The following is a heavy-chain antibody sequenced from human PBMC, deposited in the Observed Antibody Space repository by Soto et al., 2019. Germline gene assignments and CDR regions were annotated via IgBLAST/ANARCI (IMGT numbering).Heavy chain of an antibody. CDR1: GFTFSSYA. CDR3: AKVRYYDILTGYYTDY. Sequence: EVQLLESGGGLVQPGGSLRLSCAASGFTFSSYAMSWVRQAPGKGLEWVSAISGCGGSTYYADSVKGRFTISRDNSKNTLYLQMNSLRAEDTAVYYCAKVRYYDILTGYYTDYWGQGTLVTVSS. J-gene: IGHJ4*02. V-gene: IGHV3-23*01. CDR2: ISGCGGST. D-gene: IGHD3-9*01.